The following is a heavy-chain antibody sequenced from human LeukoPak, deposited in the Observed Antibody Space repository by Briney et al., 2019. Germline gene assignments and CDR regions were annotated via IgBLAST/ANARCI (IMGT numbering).Heavy chain of an antibody. CDR2: IYYSGST. V-gene: IGHV4-39*07. CDR3: ARERAGTIDAFDI. D-gene: IGHD6-19*01. CDR1: GGSISSSSYY. Sequence: ASETLSLTCTVSGGSISSSSYYWGWIRQPPGKGLEWIGSIYYSGSTYYNPSLKSRVTISVDTSKNQFSLKLSSVTAADTAVYYCARERAGTIDAFDIWGQGTMVTVSS. J-gene: IGHJ3*02.